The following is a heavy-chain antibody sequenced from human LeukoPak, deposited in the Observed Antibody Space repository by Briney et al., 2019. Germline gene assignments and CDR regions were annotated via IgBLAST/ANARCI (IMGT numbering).Heavy chain of an antibody. V-gene: IGHV1-46*01. CDR1: GYTFTSYY. D-gene: IGHD1-1*01. CDR3: AREGRIYYYYMDV. CDR2: INPSGGST. Sequence: ASVKVSCKASGYTFTSYYMHWVRQAPGQGLEWMGIINPSGGSTSYAQKFQGRVTTTRDTSTSTVYMELSSLRSEDTAVYYCAREGRIYYYYMDVWGKGTTVTVSS. J-gene: IGHJ6*03.